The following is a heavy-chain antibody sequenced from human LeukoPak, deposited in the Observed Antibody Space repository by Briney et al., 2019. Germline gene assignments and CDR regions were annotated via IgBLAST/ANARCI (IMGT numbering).Heavy chain of an antibody. CDR2: ISGSGGST. Sequence: GGSLRLSCAASGFTFSSYSMHWVRQAPGKGLEWVSAISGSGGSTYYADSVKGRFTISRDNAKNSLYLQMNSLRAEDTAVYYCARVGVDTMVRGIIYYYYGMDVWGQGTTVTVSS. D-gene: IGHD3-10*01. CDR1: GFTFSSYS. V-gene: IGHV3-21*01. J-gene: IGHJ6*02. CDR3: ARVGVDTMVRGIIYYYYGMDV.